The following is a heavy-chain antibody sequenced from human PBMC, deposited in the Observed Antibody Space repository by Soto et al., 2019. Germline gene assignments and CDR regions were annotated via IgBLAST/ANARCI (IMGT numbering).Heavy chain of an antibody. CDR3: ARLTGDDWYFDL. D-gene: IGHD7-27*01. Sequence: EVQVVESGGGLVQPGGSLRLSCAASGFTFSTYWMSWVRQAPGKGLGWVANIKQDGSVKYYVDSLKGRFTISRDNAKNSLYLQMTSLTAEDTAVYYCARLTGDDWYFDLCGSGTQVTVAS. J-gene: IGHJ2*01. CDR1: GFTFSTYW. V-gene: IGHV3-7*03. CDR2: IKQDGSVK.